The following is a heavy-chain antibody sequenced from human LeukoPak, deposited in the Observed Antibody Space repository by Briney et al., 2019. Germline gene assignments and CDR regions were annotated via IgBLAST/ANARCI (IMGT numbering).Heavy chain of an antibody. D-gene: IGHD3-9*01. V-gene: IGHV4-59*01. CDR2: IYYSGST. CDR3: ARGVLRYFDWAFEGIDDAFDI. J-gene: IGHJ3*02. CDR1: GGSSSSYY. Sequence: PSETLSLXCTVSGGSSSSYYWSWIRRPPGKGLEWIGYIYYSGSTNYNPSLKSRVTISVDTSKNQFSLKLSSVTAADTAVYYCARGVLRYFDWAFEGIDDAFDIWGQGTMVTVSS.